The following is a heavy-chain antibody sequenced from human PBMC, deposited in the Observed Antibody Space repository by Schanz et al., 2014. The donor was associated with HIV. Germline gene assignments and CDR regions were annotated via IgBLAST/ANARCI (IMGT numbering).Heavy chain of an antibody. D-gene: IGHD3-16*02. J-gene: IGHJ6*02. CDR1: GFIFSRYG. V-gene: IGHV3-33*06. Sequence: QVQLVESGGGVVQPGRSLRLSCAASGFIFSRYGMHWVRQAPGKGLEWVAVIWHDGSNKYYADSVKGRFTISRDNSKNTLYLEMNSLRAEDTAVYYCAKMEMAIVRWYYGMDVWGQGTTVTVSS. CDR2: IWHDGSNK. CDR3: AKMEMAIVRWYYGMDV.